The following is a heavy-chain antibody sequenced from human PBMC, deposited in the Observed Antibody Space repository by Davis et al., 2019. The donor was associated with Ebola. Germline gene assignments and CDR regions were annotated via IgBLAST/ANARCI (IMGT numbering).Heavy chain of an antibody. CDR2: ISWNSGSI. D-gene: IGHD1-14*01. CDR3: ARDRYFAVYYFDY. J-gene: IGHJ4*02. V-gene: IGHV3-9*01. CDR1: GFTFDDYA. Sequence: PGGSLRLSCAASGFTFDDYAMHWVRQAPGKGLEWVSGISWNSGSIGYADSVKGRFTISRDNAKNSLYLQMNSLRDEDTAVYYCARDRYFAVYYFDYWGQGTLVTVSS.